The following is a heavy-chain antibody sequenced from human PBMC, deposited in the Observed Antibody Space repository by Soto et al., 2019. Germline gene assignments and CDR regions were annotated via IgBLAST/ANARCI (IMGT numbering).Heavy chain of an antibody. D-gene: IGHD3-9*01. Sequence: GGSLRLSCAASGFTFSSYGMHWVRQAPGKGLEWVAVISYDGSNKYYADSVKGRFTISRDNSKNTLYLQMNSLRAEDTAVYYCAKVELRYFDWLLSLDYWGQGTLVTVSS. CDR1: GFTFSSYG. CDR2: ISYDGSNK. V-gene: IGHV3-30*18. J-gene: IGHJ4*02. CDR3: AKVELRYFDWLLSLDY.